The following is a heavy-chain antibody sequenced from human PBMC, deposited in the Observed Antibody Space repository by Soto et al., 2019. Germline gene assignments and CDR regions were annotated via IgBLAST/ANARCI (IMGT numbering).Heavy chain of an antibody. J-gene: IGHJ4*02. CDR1: GGSVSGSYY. V-gene: IGHV4-61*01. Sequence: PSETLSLTCTVSGGSVSGSYYWSWIRQHPGKGLEWIGNINYSGGTYYNPSLKSRVTISVDTSKNQFSLKLSSVTAADTAVYYCARRLRYFDWLLSTYYFDYWGQGTLVTVSS. CDR2: INYSGGT. D-gene: IGHD3-9*01. CDR3: ARRLRYFDWLLSTYYFDY.